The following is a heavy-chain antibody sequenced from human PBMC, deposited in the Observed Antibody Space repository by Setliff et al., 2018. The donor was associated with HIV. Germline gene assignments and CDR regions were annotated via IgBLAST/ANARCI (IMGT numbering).Heavy chain of an antibody. D-gene: IGHD6-19*01. V-gene: IGHV3-30*02. J-gene: IGHJ4*02. CDR3: TKNLYRSPWSPLDY. Sequence: PGGSLRLSCAASGFTFRSFGMHWVRQTPGKGLEWVALIHFDGTNKYYADSVKGRFTISRDNSKNTLYLQMNSLRAEDTAVYYCTKNLYRSPWSPLDYWGQGALVTVSS. CDR2: IHFDGTNK. CDR1: GFTFRSFG.